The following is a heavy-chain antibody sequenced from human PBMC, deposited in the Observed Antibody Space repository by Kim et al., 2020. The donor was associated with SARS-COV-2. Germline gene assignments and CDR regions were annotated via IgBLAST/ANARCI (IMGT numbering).Heavy chain of an antibody. CDR2: INPNSGGT. V-gene: IGHV1-2*04. CDR1: GYTFTGHY. D-gene: IGHD6-19*01. J-gene: IGHJ6*01. Sequence: ASVKVSCKASGYTFTGHYMHWVRQAPGHGLEWMGWINPNSGGTNYAQKFQGWVTMTRDTSISTAYMELSRLRSDDTAVYYCARGAVEVALYYYYYGMDVWGQGTKVTVSS. CDR3: ARGAVEVALYYYYYGMDV.